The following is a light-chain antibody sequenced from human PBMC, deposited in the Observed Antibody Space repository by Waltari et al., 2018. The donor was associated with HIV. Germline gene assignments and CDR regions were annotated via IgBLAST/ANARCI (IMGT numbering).Light chain of an antibody. CDR3: CSYAGRYSWV. J-gene: IGLJ3*02. Sequence: QSALTQPRSVSGSPGQSVTISCTGTSSDVGVYNYVSWYQQHPGKAPKLMIYDVRERPSGVSDRFSGSKSDKTASLIFSGLQADDEADYYCCSYAGRYSWVFGGGTKLTAL. CDR2: DVR. CDR1: SSDVGVYNY. V-gene: IGLV2-11*01.